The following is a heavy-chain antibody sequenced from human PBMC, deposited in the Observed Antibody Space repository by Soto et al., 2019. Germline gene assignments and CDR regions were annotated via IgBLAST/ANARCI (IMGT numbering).Heavy chain of an antibody. Sequence: ASVKVSCKASGYTFTSYAMHWVRQAPGQRLEWMGWINAGNGNTKYSQKFQGRVTITRDTSASTAYMELSSLRSEDTAVYYCARAYAGSYDAFDIWGQGTMVTVSS. V-gene: IGHV1-3*01. J-gene: IGHJ3*02. D-gene: IGHD2-2*01. CDR1: GYTFTSYA. CDR2: INAGNGNT. CDR3: ARAYAGSYDAFDI.